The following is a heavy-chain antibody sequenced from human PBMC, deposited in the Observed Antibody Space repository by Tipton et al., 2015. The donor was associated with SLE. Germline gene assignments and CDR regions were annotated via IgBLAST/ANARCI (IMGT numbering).Heavy chain of an antibody. CDR2: ISWNSGSI. CDR1: GFTFDDYA. Sequence: SLRLSCAASGFTFDDYAMHWDRQAPGKGLEWVSGISWNSGSIGYADSVKGRSTISRDNAKNSLYLQMNSLRAEDTAVYYCARDRPYDSSGVPPDYWGQGTLVTVSS. J-gene: IGHJ4*02. V-gene: IGHV3-9*01. D-gene: IGHD3-22*01. CDR3: ARDRPYDSSGVPPDY.